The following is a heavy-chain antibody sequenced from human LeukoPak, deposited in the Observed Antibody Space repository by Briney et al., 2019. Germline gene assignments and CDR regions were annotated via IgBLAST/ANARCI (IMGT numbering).Heavy chain of an antibody. V-gene: IGHV4-59*01. CDR2: IYYSGST. CDR1: GDSINSYY. D-gene: IGHD3-10*01. J-gene: IGHJ3*02. CDR3: ARVEWFGELSPFDI. Sequence: TSETLSLTCTVSGDSINSYYWNWIRQPPGKGLEWIGYIYYSGSTNYNPSLKSRVTISVDTSKNQFSLKLSSVTAADTAVYYCARVEWFGELSPFDIWGQGTMVTVSS.